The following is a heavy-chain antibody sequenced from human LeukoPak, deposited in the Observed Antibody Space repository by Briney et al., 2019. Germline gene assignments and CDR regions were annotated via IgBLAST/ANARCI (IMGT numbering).Heavy chain of an antibody. V-gene: IGHV3-30*02. CDR2: IRYDGRNK. Sequence: GGSLRLSCAASGFTFTIWMSWVRQAPGKGLEWVAFIRYDGRNKYYADSVKGRFTISRDNSKNTLCLQMNSLRAEDTAVYYCAKGRKGLLYVRGVDFDYWGQGTLVTVSS. CDR1: GFTFTIW. CDR3: AKGRKGLLYVRGVDFDY. D-gene: IGHD3-10*01. J-gene: IGHJ4*02.